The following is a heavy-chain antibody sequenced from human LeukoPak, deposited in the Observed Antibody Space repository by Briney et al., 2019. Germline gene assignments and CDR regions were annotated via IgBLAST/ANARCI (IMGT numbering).Heavy chain of an antibody. V-gene: IGHV4-39*07. CDR1: GGSISSSSYY. D-gene: IGHD3-22*01. J-gene: IGHJ3*02. Sequence: LETLSLTCTVSGGSISSSSYYWGWIRQPPGKGLEWIGSIYYSGSTYYNPSLKSRVTISVDTPKNQFSLKLSSVTAAGTAVYYCAREGSSYDSSTNDAFDIWGQGTMVTVSS. CDR3: AREGSSYDSSTNDAFDI. CDR2: IYYSGST.